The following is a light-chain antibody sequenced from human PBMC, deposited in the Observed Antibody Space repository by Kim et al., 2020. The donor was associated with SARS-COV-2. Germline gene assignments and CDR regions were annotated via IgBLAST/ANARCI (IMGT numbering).Light chain of an antibody. CDR2: EVS. Sequence: QSALTQPASVSGSPGQSITISCTGSISDIGGYNYVSWYQQHPSKVPKLLIYEVSNRPSGVSNRFSGSKSGNTASLTISGLQGGDEADYYCVSYTTSDSLIFGGGTQLTVL. CDR1: ISDIGGYNY. CDR3: VSYTTSDSLI. V-gene: IGLV2-14*01. J-gene: IGLJ2*01.